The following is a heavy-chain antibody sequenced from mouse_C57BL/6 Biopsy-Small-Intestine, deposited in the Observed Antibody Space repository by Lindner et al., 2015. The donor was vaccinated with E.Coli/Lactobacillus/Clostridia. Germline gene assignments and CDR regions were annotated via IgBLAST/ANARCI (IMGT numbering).Heavy chain of an antibody. V-gene: IGHV1-83*01. Sequence: SVKVVLQGFQTALTEFSMHWVRQTPGKGLEWMGGFDPEDGETIYAQKFQGRVSMTEDTSTDTAYMELSSLRSEDTAVYYCVRKFFGVIGDRFDPWGQGTLVTVSS. J-gene: IGHJ4*01. CDR2: FDPEDGET. CDR3: VRKFFGVIGDRFDP. D-gene: IGHD2-4*01. CDR1: TALTEFS.